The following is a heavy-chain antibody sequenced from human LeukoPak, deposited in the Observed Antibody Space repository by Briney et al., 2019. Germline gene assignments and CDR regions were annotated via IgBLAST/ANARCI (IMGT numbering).Heavy chain of an antibody. CDR1: GYSFTGHY. CDR2: INANSGGT. Sequence: SETVSFTSSGYSFTGHYMHWVRQAPRPGLEWMGWINANSGGTNYAQKFQGRYTVTRVTSISIVYSVLSSLRFHDTGVYYGARVSWNDCWGQGTLVTVSS. CDR3: ARVSWNDC. D-gene: IGHD1-1*01. J-gene: IGHJ4*02. V-gene: IGHV1-2*02.